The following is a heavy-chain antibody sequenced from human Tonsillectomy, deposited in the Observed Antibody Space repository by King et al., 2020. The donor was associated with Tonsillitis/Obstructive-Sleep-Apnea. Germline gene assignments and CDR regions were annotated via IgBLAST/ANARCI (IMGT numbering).Heavy chain of an antibody. CDR1: GYTFTSYY. CDR2: INPRGGST. D-gene: IGHD5-24*01. J-gene: IGHJ4*02. Sequence: VQLVESGAEVKKPGASVKVSCKASGYTFTSYYMHWVRQAPGQGLEWMGIINPRGGSTSYAQKFQGRVTMTRDTSTSTVYMELSSLRSEDTAVYYCARAYRQRWLQLPEDYWGQGTLVTVSS. V-gene: IGHV1-46*01. CDR3: ARAYRQRWLQLPEDY.